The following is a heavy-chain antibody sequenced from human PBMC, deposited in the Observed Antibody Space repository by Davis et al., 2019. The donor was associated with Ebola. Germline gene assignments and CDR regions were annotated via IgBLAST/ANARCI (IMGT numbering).Heavy chain of an antibody. D-gene: IGHD2-2*01. J-gene: IGHJ6*02. CDR2: INHSGST. V-gene: IGHV4-34*01. CDR1: GGSFSGYY. CDR3: ARAGYCSSTSCFANIYGMDV. Sequence: PSETLSLTCAVYGGSFSGYYWSWIRQPPGKGLEWIGEINHSGSTNYNPSLKSRVTISVDTSKNQFSLKLSSVTAADTAVYYCARAGYCSSTSCFANIYGMDVWGQGTTVTVSS.